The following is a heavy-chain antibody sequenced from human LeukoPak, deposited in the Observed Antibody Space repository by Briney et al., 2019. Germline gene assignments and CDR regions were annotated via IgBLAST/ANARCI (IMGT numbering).Heavy chain of an antibody. Sequence: SGTLSLTCTVSGGSISSYYWSWIRQPAGKGLEWIGRIYTSGSTNYNPSLKSRVTMSVDTSKNQFSLKLSSVTAADTAVYYCARDSPVRGVIIYWGQGTLVTVSS. CDR1: GGSISSYY. CDR2: IYTSGST. J-gene: IGHJ4*02. V-gene: IGHV4-4*07. D-gene: IGHD3-10*01. CDR3: ARDSPVRGVIIY.